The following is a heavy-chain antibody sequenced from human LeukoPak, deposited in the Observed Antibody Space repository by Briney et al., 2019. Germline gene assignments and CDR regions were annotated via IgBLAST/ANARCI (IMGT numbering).Heavy chain of an antibody. D-gene: IGHD6-13*01. V-gene: IGHV3-21*01. Sequence: PGGSLRLSCAASGFTFSSYSMNWVRQAPGKGLEWVSSISSSSSYIYYADSVKGRFTISRDNAKNTLYLQMNTLRVEDTAVYYCARGSWSAADTNIDYWGQGTLVTVSS. CDR1: GFTFSSYS. CDR2: ISSSSSYI. J-gene: IGHJ4*02. CDR3: ARGSWSAADTNIDY.